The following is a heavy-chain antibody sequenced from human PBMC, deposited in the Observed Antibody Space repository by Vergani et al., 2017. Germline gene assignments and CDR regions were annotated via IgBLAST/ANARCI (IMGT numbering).Heavy chain of an antibody. CDR2: IYSGGST. V-gene: IGHV3-53*02. Sequence: EVQLVETGGGLIQPGGSLRLSCAASGFTVSSNYMSWVRQAPGKGLEWVSVIYSGGSTYYADSVKVRFTISRDNSKNTLYLQMNSLRAEDTAVYYCARVPINDFLFDSWGQGTLVTVSS. J-gene: IGHJ4*02. D-gene: IGHD2-2*01. CDR3: ARVPINDFLFDS. CDR1: GFTVSSNY.